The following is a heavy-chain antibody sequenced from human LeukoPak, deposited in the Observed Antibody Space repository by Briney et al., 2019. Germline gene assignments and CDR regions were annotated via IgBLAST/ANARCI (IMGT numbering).Heavy chain of an antibody. CDR2: ISGSGGST. CDR1: GFTFSIYA. V-gene: IGHV3-23*01. D-gene: IGHD5-24*01. J-gene: IGHJ4*02. CDR3: ARGNGYNFFDY. Sequence: TGGSLRLSCAASGFTFSIYAMNWVRQAPGKGLEWVSAISGSGGSTYYADSVKGRFTISRDNSENTLYLQMKSLRAEDTAVYYCARGNGYNFFDYWGQGTLVTVSS.